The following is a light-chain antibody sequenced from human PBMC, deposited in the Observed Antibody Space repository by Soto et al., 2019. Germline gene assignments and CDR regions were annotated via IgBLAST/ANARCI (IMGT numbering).Light chain of an antibody. CDR1: SSDVDAYNY. V-gene: IGLV2-8*01. J-gene: IGLJ3*02. Sequence: QSVLTQPPSASGSPGQSVTISCTGSSSDVDAYNYVSWYQQYPGKAPKLMIYEVSKRPSGVPDRFSGSKSGKTASLTVSGLQPEDEADYYCTSYAGSNIWVFGGGTKVTVL. CDR3: TSYAGSNIWV. CDR2: EVS.